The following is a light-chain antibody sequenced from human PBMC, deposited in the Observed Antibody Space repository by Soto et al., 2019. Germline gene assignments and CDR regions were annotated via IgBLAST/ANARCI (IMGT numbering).Light chain of an antibody. J-gene: IGKJ1*01. CDR1: QSINSW. Sequence: EIQMTQSPSTLSASVGDRVTITCRASQSINSWLAWYQQKPGKAPNLLIYTASTLETGVPSRFSGSGSGTEFTLPISSLQPDDFATYYCQQYNNYLWTFGQGTKVEIK. CDR3: QQYNNYLWT. CDR2: TAS. V-gene: IGKV1-5*03.